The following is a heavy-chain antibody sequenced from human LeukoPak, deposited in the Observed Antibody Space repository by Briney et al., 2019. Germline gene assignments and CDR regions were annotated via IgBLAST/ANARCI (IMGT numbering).Heavy chain of an antibody. Sequence: GGSLRLSCAASGFTFSSYAMSWIRQAPGKGLEWLSAISGTTGNTFYADSVKGRFTISRDNSKNTLYLQMNSLRAEDTAVYYCATKTSYGDRYFDYWGQGTLVTVSS. CDR1: GFTFSSYA. CDR3: ATKTSYGDRYFDY. J-gene: IGHJ4*02. D-gene: IGHD4-17*01. V-gene: IGHV3-23*01. CDR2: ISGTTGNT.